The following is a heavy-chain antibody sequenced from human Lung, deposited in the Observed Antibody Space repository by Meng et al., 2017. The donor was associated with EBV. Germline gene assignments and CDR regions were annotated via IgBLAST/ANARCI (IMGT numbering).Heavy chain of an antibody. D-gene: IGHD5-18*01. CDR1: GGSLSSCGHY. CDR2: IYYSGST. Sequence: QAQPQESAPVVVKPSQPRPHTVTFAGGSLSSCGHYWTWIRQHPGKSLEWIGYIYYSGSTYYNPSLKSLVSISVDTSNNQFSLKLSSVTAADTAVYYCARAVDTGYFDYWGQGTLVTVSS. J-gene: IGHJ4*02. V-gene: IGHV4-31*01. CDR3: ARAVDTGYFDY.